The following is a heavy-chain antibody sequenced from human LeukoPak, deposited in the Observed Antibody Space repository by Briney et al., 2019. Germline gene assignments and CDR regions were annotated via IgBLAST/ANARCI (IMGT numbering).Heavy chain of an antibody. Sequence: GGSLRLSCAASGFTFSSYAMSWVRQAPGKGLEWVANIKQDGSEKYYVDSVKGRFTISRDNAKNSLYLQMNSLRAEDTAVYYCARVSVITFGGVIVDNFDYWGQGTLVTVSS. D-gene: IGHD3-16*02. CDR1: GFTFSSYA. CDR2: IKQDGSEK. CDR3: ARVSVITFGGVIVDNFDY. V-gene: IGHV3-7*01. J-gene: IGHJ4*02.